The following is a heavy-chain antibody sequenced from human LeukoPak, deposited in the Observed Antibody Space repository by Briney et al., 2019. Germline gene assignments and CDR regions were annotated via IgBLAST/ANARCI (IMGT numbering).Heavy chain of an antibody. CDR3: ARGGVVPAAMYYFDY. J-gene: IGHJ4*02. V-gene: IGHV3-48*04. CDR2: ISSSGSTI. Sequence: PGGSLRLSCAASGFTFSSYGMSWVRQAPGKGLEWVSYISSSGSTIYYADSVKGRFTISRDNAKNSLYLQMNSLRAEDTAVYYCARGGVVPAAMYYFDYWGQGTLVTVSS. D-gene: IGHD2-2*01. CDR1: GFTFSSYG.